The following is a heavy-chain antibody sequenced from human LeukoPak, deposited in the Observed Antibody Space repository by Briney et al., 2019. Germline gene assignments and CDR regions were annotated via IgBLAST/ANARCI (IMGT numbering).Heavy chain of an antibody. CDR3: ARDFAAAGVFDY. Sequence: PGRSLRLSCAASGFTFSSYAMHWVRQAPGKGLEWVALILYDGSNKYYADSVKGRFTISRDNSKNTLYMQMNSLRAEDTAVYYCARDFAAAGVFDYWGQGTLVTVSS. CDR2: ILYDGSNK. V-gene: IGHV3-30*04. CDR1: GFTFSSYA. D-gene: IGHD6-13*01. J-gene: IGHJ4*02.